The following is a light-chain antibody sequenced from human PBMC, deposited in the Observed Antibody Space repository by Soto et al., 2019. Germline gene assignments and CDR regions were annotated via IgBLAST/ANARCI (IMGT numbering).Light chain of an antibody. CDR1: QSITNR. CDR3: QQYNSYSWT. J-gene: IGKJ1*01. CDR2: DVS. V-gene: IGKV1-5*01. Sequence: DIQMTQSPSTLSASVGDRVTITCRASQSITNRLAWYQQKPGKAPKVLIYDVSSLKSGVPSRFSGSGSGTEFTLTISSLQPDDFATYYCQQYNSYSWTFGQGTKVDIK.